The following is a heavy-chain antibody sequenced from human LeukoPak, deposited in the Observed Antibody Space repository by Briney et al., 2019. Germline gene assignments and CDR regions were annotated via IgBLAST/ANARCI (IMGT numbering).Heavy chain of an antibody. V-gene: IGHV3-23*01. D-gene: IGHD3-16*01. CDR2: ISASGDVT. CDR1: GFSFSAYP. Sequence: PGGSLRLSCAASGFSFSAYPMGWVRQAPGKGLQWLSGISASGDVTFHADRVKGRFAISRDNSKNTLYLQMNSLRAEDTAVYYCASLGGYVWGTGDYWGQGTLVTVSS. CDR3: ASLGGYVWGTGDY. J-gene: IGHJ4*02.